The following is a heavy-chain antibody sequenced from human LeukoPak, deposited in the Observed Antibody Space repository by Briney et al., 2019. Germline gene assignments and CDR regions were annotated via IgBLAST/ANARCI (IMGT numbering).Heavy chain of an antibody. Sequence: SETLSLTCTVSGGSISSYYWSWIRQPAGKGLEWIGRIYTSGSTNYNPSLKSRVTMSVDTSKNQFSLKLSSVTAADTAVYYCARVHGGYGSYYYYYYMDVRGKGTTVTVSS. CDR3: ARVHGGYGSYYYYYYMDV. J-gene: IGHJ6*03. V-gene: IGHV4-4*07. D-gene: IGHD5-12*01. CDR1: GGSISSYY. CDR2: IYTSGST.